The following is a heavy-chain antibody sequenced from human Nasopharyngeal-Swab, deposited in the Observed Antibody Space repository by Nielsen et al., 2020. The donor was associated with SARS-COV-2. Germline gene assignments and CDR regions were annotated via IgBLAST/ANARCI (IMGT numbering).Heavy chain of an antibody. D-gene: IGHD2-15*01. CDR2: IYYSGST. CDR3: ASEGHCCGGSCYSYFDY. V-gene: IGHV4-30-4*01. J-gene: IGHJ4*02. Sequence: RQAPGKGLEWIGYIYYSGSTYYNPSLKSRVTISVDTSKNQFSLKLSSVTAADTAVYYCASEGHCCGGSCYSYFDYWGQGTLLPVSS.